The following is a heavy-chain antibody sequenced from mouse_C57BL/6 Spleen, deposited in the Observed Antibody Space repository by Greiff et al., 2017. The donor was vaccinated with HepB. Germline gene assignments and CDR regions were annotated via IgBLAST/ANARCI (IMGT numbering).Heavy chain of an antibody. V-gene: IGHV5-6*01. CDR3: ARHVGAMDY. J-gene: IGHJ4*01. CDR2: ISSGGSYT. CDR1: GFTFSSYG. Sequence: DVQLVESGGDLVKPGGSLKLSCAASGFTFSSYGMSWVRQTPDKRLEWVATISSGGSYTYYPDSVKGRFTISRDNAKNTLYLQMSSLKSEDTAMYYCARHVGAMDYWGQGTSVTVSS.